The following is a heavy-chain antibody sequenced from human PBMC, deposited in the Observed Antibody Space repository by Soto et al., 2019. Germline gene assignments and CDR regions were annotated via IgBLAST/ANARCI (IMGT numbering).Heavy chain of an antibody. J-gene: IGHJ4*02. V-gene: IGHV4-59*08. CDR2: IYYSGST. CDR3: ARPDSSSWAAPFGS. CDR1: GASISSYY. D-gene: IGHD6-13*01. Sequence: SETLSLTCTVSGASISSYYWSWIRQPPGKGLEWIGYIYYSGSTNYNPSLKSRVTISVDTSRNQFSLRLTSVTAADTAVYYCARPDSSSWAAPFGSWGQGTLVTVSS.